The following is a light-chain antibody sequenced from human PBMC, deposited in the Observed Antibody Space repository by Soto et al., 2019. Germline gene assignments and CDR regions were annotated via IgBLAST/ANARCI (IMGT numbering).Light chain of an antibody. Sequence: QSALTQPPSASGSPGQSVTISCTGTSSDVGGYNYVSWYQQHPGKAPKLMIYEVSKRPSGVPDRFSGSKSSNTASLTVSGLQAEDEADYYCSSYAGSNNFGVFGGGTKLTVL. CDR2: EVS. CDR3: SSYAGSNNFGV. CDR1: SSDVGGYNY. J-gene: IGLJ3*02. V-gene: IGLV2-8*01.